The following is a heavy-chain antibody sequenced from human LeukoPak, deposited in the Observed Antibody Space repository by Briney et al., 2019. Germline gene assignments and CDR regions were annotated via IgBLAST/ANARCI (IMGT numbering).Heavy chain of an antibody. Sequence: GGSLRLSCAASGFTFSSYEMNWVRQAPGKGLEWVSYISSSGSTIYYADSVKGRFTISRDNAKNSLYLQMNSLRAEDTALYYCARAAHTVAGIVYWGQGTLVTVSS. D-gene: IGHD6-19*01. V-gene: IGHV3-48*03. J-gene: IGHJ4*02. CDR2: ISSSGSTI. CDR3: ARAAHTVAGIVY. CDR1: GFTFSSYE.